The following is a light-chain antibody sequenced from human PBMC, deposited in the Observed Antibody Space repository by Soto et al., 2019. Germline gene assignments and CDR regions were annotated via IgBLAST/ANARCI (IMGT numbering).Light chain of an antibody. Sequence: DVQMTQSPSSLSASVGDRVTITCRTSQNIATYLNWYQHKPGRAPNLLIYAASSLQSGVPSRFSVSGSGTDFTLTISSLQPEDFATYYCQQSYSMPYTFGQGTRLEIK. CDR1: QNIATY. J-gene: IGKJ2*01. CDR3: QQSYSMPYT. CDR2: AAS. V-gene: IGKV1-39*01.